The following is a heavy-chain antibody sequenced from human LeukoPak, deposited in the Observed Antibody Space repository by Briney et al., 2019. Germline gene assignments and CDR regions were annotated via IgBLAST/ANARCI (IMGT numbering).Heavy chain of an antibody. J-gene: IGHJ6*03. CDR2: INPNSGGT. D-gene: IGHD2-15*01. V-gene: IGHV1-2*06. Sequence: GXSVKVSCKASGYTFTGYYMHWVRQAPGQGLEWMGRINPNSGGTNYAQRLQGRVTMTTDTSTSTAYMELRSLRSDDTAVYYCARAGYCSGGSCYPYYYYYYMDVWGKGTTVTVSS. CDR1: GYTFTGYY. CDR3: ARAGYCSGGSCYPYYYYYYMDV.